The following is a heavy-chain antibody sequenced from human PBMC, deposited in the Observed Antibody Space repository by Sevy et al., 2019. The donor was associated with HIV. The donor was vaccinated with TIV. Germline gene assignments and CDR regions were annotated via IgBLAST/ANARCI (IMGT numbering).Heavy chain of an antibody. CDR1: GGSINNYF. CDR2: IYYSGST. Sequence: SETLSLTCTVSGGSINNYFWSWIRQPPGKGLERIGYIYYSGSTNYNPSLKSRVTISVDTSKNQLSLKLSSVTAADTAVYYCARESIGAVGDFDYWSQGTLVTVSS. D-gene: IGHD6-13*01. V-gene: IGHV4-59*01. CDR3: ARESIGAVGDFDY. J-gene: IGHJ4*02.